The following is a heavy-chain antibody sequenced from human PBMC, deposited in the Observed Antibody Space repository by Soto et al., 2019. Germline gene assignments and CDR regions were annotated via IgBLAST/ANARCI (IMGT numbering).Heavy chain of an antibody. V-gene: IGHV1-18*01. CDR3: ARVRPSQVCFDY. J-gene: IGHJ4*02. Sequence: QVQLVQSGAEVMKPGASVKVSCKASGYTFTSYGISWVRQAPGQGLEWMGRISAYNGNTNYAQKLQGRVNKTTDTHTSRVYGEVRSLRSDDTAVYYCARVRPSQVCFDYWGQGTLVTVSS. CDR1: GYTFTSYG. CDR2: ISAYNGNT.